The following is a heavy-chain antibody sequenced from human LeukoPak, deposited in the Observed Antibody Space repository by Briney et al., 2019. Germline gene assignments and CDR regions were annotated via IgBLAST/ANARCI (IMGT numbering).Heavy chain of an antibody. V-gene: IGHV1-46*01. Sequence: AASVKVSCKASGYTFTSYYMHWVRQAPGQGLGWMGIINPSGGSTTYAQKFQGRVTMTRDTSTSTVYMELSSLRSEDTAVYYCARRRNDAFDIWGQGTMVTVSS. D-gene: IGHD1-14*01. CDR3: ARRRNDAFDI. J-gene: IGHJ3*02. CDR1: GYTFTSYY. CDR2: INPSGGST.